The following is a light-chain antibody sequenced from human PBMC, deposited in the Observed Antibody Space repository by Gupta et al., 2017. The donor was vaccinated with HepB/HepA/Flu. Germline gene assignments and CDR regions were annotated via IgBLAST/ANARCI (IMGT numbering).Light chain of an antibody. CDR2: EVS. J-gene: IGLJ3*02. V-gene: IGLV2-23*02. Sequence: QPALTQPASVSGSPGQSTPISCTGTSSDVGSYNLVSWYQQHPGKAPKLMIYEVSKRPSGVSNRFSGSKSGNTASLTISGLQAEDEADYYCCSYAGSSTWVFGGGTKLTVL. CDR1: SSDVGSYNL. CDR3: CSYAGSSTWV.